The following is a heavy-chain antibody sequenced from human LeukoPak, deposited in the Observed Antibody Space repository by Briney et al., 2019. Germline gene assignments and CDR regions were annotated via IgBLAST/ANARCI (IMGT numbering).Heavy chain of an antibody. CDR3: ATASSGSETNFQH. J-gene: IGHJ1*01. CDR2: IYYSGST. CDR1: GGSISSYY. D-gene: IGHD1-26*01. Sequence: SETLSLTCTVSGGSISSYYWSWIRQPPGKGLEWIGYIYYSGSTNYNPSLKSRVTISVDTSKNQFSLKLSSVTAADTAVYYCATASSGSETNFQHWGQGTLVTVSS. V-gene: IGHV4-59*01.